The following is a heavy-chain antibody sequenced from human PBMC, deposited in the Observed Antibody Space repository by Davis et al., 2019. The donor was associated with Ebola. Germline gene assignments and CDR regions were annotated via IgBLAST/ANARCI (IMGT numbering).Heavy chain of an antibody. CDR1: GNSLTELS. J-gene: IGHJ6*02. CDR3: AANIVLAPDNYYYYYGMDV. D-gene: IGHD2-15*01. CDR2: YDPEAGGT. Sequence: ASVKVSCKVAGNSLTELSMHWVRQGLGKGQEGVGGYDPEAGGTSYAQKFQGRVTMTEDLSTDTAYMELSSLRSEDTAVYYCAANIVLAPDNYYYYYGMDVWGQGTTVTVSS. V-gene: IGHV1-24*01.